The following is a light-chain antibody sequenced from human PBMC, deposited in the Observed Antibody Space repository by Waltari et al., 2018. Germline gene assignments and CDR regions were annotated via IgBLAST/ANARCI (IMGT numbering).Light chain of an antibody. J-gene: IGKJ4*01. CDR1: QGISSF. CDR2: AAS. Sequence: DIQLTQSPSFLSASVGDRVTITCRASQGISSFLAWYQQKPGKAPKFLIYAASTLQSGVPSRFNGSGYGTEFTLTISSLQPEDFATYYCQQLNSYPLTFGGGTKVEIK. CDR3: QQLNSYPLT. V-gene: IGKV1-9*01.